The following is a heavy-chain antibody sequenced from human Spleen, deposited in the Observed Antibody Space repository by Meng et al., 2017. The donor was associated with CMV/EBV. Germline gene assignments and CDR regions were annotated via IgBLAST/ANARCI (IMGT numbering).Heavy chain of an antibody. CDR3: ASGITGTLGYYYGMDV. CDR2: ISAYNGNT. V-gene: IGHV1-18*01. J-gene: IGHJ6*02. Sequence: ASVKVSCKASGYTFTSYGISWVRQAPGQGLEWMGWISAYNGNTNYAQKLQGRVTMTTDTSTSTAYMELSSLRSEDTAVYYCASGITGTLGYYYGMDVWGQGTTVTVSS. CDR1: GYTFTSYG. D-gene: IGHD1-7*01.